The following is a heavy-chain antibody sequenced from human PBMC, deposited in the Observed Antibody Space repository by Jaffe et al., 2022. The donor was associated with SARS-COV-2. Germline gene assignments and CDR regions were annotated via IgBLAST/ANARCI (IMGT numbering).Heavy chain of an antibody. V-gene: IGHV3-7*01. J-gene: IGHJ3*02. CDR1: GFTFSSYW. CDR2: IKQDGSEK. Sequence: EVQLVESGGGLVQPGGSLRLSCAASGFTFSSYWMSWVRQAPGKGLEWVANIKQDGSEKKYVDSVKGRFTISRDNAKNSLYLQMNSLRAEDTAVYYCARSQWLAFDVFDIWGQGTMVTVSS. D-gene: IGHD6-19*01. CDR3: ARSQWLAFDVFDI.